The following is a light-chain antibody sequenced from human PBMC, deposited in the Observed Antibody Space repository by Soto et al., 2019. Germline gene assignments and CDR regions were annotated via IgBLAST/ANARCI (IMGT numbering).Light chain of an antibody. Sequence: QSALTQPPSASGSPGQSVTISCTGTSSDVGGYKYVSWYQQYPGKAPKLMIYAVNKRPSGVPDRFSGSKSGNTASLTVSGLQAEDEADYYCAAWDDSLSGLYVFGTGTKLTVL. CDR3: AAWDDSLSGLYV. J-gene: IGLJ1*01. CDR1: SSDVGGYKY. V-gene: IGLV2-8*01. CDR2: AVN.